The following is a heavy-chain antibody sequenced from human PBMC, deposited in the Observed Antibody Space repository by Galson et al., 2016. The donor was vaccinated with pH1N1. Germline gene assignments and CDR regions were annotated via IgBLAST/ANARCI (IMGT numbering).Heavy chain of an antibody. CDR2: ISRSGSTI. D-gene: IGHD6-19*01. CDR1: DFTFSSYE. Sequence: SLRLSCAASDFTFSSYEMNWVRQAPGKGLEWVSYISRSGSTIHYADSVKGRFTVSRDNAKNSLYLQMNSLRVEDTAVYYCARPAEQQWLVILPFGYWGQGILVTVSS. CDR3: ARPAEQQWLVILPFGY. J-gene: IGHJ4*02. V-gene: IGHV3-48*03.